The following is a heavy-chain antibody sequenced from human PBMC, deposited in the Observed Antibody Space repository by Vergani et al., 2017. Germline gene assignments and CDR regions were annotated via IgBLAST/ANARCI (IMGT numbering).Heavy chain of an antibody. D-gene: IGHD3-10*01. CDR1: DSSIMTNPY. V-gene: IGHV4-38-2*01. CDR3: ARHRGSCGFFPSSYFFGMDV. J-gene: IGHJ6*02. CDR2: IHYSGDN. Sequence: QVQLQESGPGLVKPSETLTLTCDVSDSSIMTNPYWGWFRQSPGKGLEWIGCIHYSGDNHYNSSLKSRVSISIVSSSKFSLCLTAVTAADTAIYYCARHRGSCGFFPSSYFFGMDVCVHGTTVTVSS.